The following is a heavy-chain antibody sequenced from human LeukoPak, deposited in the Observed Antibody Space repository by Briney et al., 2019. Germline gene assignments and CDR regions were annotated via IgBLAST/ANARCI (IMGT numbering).Heavy chain of an antibody. CDR3: ARDSRSYGDDAFDI. D-gene: IGHD5-18*01. CDR1: GYSISSGYY. J-gene: IGHJ3*02. V-gene: IGHV4-38-2*02. Sequence: SETLSLTCTVSGYSISSGYYWGWIRQPPGKGLEWIGSIYHSGSTYYNPSLKSRVTISVDTSKNQFSLKLSSVTAADTAVYYCARDSRSYGDDAFDIWGQGTMVTVSS. CDR2: IYHSGST.